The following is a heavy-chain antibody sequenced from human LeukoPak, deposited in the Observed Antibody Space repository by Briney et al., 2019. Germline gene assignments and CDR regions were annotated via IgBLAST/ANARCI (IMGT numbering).Heavy chain of an antibody. Sequence: GASVKVSCKASGYTFTSYGISWVRQAPGQGLEWMGWISAYNGSTNYAQKLQGRVTMTTDTSTSTAYMELRSLRSDDTAVYYCARDGRYCSGGSCYAENDYWGQGTLVTVSS. CDR2: ISAYNGST. CDR3: ARDGRYCSGGSCYAENDY. V-gene: IGHV1-18*01. CDR1: GYTFTSYG. J-gene: IGHJ4*02. D-gene: IGHD2-15*01.